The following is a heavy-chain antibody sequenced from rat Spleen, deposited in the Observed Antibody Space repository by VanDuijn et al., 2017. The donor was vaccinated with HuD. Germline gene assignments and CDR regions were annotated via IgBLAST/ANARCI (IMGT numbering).Heavy chain of an antibody. CDR1: GFTFNNYW. CDR2: ITNTGRST. CDR3: TRTTSRVPFDY. Sequence: EVQLVESGGSLVQPGRSLKLSCVASGFTFNNYWMTWIRQAPGKGLEWVASITNTGRSTYYPDSVRGRFAISRDTAANTLYLQMSSLRSEDTATDYCTRTTSRVPFDYWGQGVMVTVSS. J-gene: IGHJ2*01. V-gene: IGHV5-31*01. D-gene: IGHD1-4*01.